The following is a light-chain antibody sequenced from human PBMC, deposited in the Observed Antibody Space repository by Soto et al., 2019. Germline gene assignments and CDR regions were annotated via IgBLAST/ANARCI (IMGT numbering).Light chain of an antibody. V-gene: IGKV3-15*01. CDR2: GAS. CDR1: QNVNSN. Sequence: EITMTQSPATLSVSPGERATLSCRASQNVNSNLAWYQQKPGLAPRLLIYGASTRATGIPARFSGSGSGTEFTVTISSLQSEDFAVYYCQQYNNWPLTFGGGTKVEIK. CDR3: QQYNNWPLT. J-gene: IGKJ4*01.